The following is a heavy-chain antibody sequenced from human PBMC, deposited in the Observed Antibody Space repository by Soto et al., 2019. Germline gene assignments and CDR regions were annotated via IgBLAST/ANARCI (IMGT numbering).Heavy chain of an antibody. CDR1: GASISSSNYY. CDR2: IHYTGST. D-gene: IGHD2-15*01. J-gene: IGHJ5*02. Sequence: QLQLQESGLGLVKPSETLSLTCTVSGASISSSNYYRAWIRQPPGKGLEWIGSIHYTGSTYYNPSLKSRVTISEDTSKNQFSLKLTSVTAADTAVYYCARRECSGGTCHFDPWGQGTLVTVSS. V-gene: IGHV4-39*01. CDR3: ARRECSGGTCHFDP.